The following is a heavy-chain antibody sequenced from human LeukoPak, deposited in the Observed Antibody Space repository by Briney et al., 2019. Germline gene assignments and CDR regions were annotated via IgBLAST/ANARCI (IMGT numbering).Heavy chain of an antibody. CDR2: INPNSGGT. J-gene: IGHJ4*02. V-gene: IGHV1-2*02. Sequence: GASVKVSCKASGYTFTGYYMHWVRQAPGQGLEWMGWINPNSGGTNYAQKFQGGVTMTRDTSISTAYMELSRLRSDDTAVYYCARVDGYYDSSGYYYFLDYWGQGTLVTVSS. CDR1: GYTFTGYY. CDR3: ARVDGYYDSSGYYYFLDY. D-gene: IGHD3-22*01.